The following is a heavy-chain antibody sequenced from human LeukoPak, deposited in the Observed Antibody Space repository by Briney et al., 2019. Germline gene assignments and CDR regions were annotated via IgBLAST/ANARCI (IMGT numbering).Heavy chain of an antibody. CDR2: IYTSGST. CDR3: ARDSRVRGVIHPGDY. V-gene: IGHV4-4*07. Sequence: SETLSLTCTASGGSISSYYWSWIRQPAGKGLEWIGRIYTSGSTNYNPSLKSRVTMSVDTSKNQFSLKLSSVTAADTAVYYCARDSRVRGVIHPGDYWGQGTLVTVSS. D-gene: IGHD3-10*01. J-gene: IGHJ4*02. CDR1: GGSISSYY.